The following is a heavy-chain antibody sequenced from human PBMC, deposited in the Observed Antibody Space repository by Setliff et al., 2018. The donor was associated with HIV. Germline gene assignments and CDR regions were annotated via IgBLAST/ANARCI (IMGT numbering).Heavy chain of an antibody. CDR2: LYPDDSDT. CDR1: GYTFSIYW. Sequence: GESLKISCQTSGYTFSIYWIGWVRQKPGKGLEWMAILYPDDSDTRFSPSFQGQVTISADKSIGTAYLQWRSLKASDTAMYFCARAPNSPYYSNFWYADHWGQGTLVTVSS. D-gene: IGHD3-22*01. J-gene: IGHJ5*02. CDR3: ARAPNSPYYSNFWYADH. V-gene: IGHV5-51*01.